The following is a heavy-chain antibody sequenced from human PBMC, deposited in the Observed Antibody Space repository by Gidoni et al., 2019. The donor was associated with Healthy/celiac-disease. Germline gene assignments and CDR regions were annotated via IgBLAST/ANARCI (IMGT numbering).Heavy chain of an antibody. J-gene: IGHJ4*02. CDR1: GFTFSSYG. Sequence: QVQLVESGGGVVQPGGSLRLSCAASGFTFSSYGMHWVRQAPGKGLEWVAVISYDGSNKYYADSVKGRFTISRDNSKNTLYLQMNSLRAEDTAVYYCAKDLATYYYDSSGYRFDYWGQGTLVTVSS. CDR3: AKDLATYYYDSSGYRFDY. D-gene: IGHD3-22*01. V-gene: IGHV3-30*18. CDR2: ISYDGSNK.